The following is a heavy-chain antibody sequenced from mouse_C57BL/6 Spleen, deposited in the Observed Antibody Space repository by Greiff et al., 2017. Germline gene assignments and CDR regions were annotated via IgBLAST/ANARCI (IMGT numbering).Heavy chain of an antibody. CDR1: GYTFTSYW. J-gene: IGHJ2*01. V-gene: IGHV1-59*01. Sequence: VQLQQPGAELVRPGTSVKLSCKASGYTFTSYWMHWVKQRPGQGLEWIGVIDPSDSYTNYNQKFKGKATLTVDTSSSTAYRQLSSLTSADSAVYYCAMTAQALYYFDYWGQGTTLTVSS. CDR2: IDPSDSYT. CDR3: AMTAQALYYFDY. D-gene: IGHD3-2*02.